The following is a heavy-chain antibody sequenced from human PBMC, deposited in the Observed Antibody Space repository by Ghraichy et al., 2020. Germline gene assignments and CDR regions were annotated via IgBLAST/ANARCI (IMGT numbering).Heavy chain of an antibody. Sequence: GSLRLSLTCAASGFTVSSNHMSWVRQSVGKGLEWVSTIYSGGNTLYADSVKGRFTISRDSSKSTLYLQMNSLRVEDTAVYFCLTFGGPIAPGYSGQGTLVSVSS. CDR2: IYSGGNT. J-gene: IGHJ4*02. D-gene: IGHD3-16*01. CDR1: GFTVSSNH. V-gene: IGHV3-66*02. CDR3: LTFGGPIAPGY.